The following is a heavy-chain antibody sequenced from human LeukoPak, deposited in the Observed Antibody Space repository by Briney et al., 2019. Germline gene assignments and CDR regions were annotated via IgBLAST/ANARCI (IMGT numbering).Heavy chain of an antibody. Sequence: AGSMRLSCAASGFTFSDYYMSWIRQAPGKVLEWVSYIRRSSSYTNYADSVKGRFTISRYNAKNSLYLQMNSLRAEDTAVYYCARDKEESSGWYAYYYYGMDVWGKETTVTVSS. V-gene: IGHV3-11*06. J-gene: IGHJ6*04. CDR1: GFTFSDYY. D-gene: IGHD6-19*01. CDR3: ARDKEESSGWYAYYYYGMDV. CDR2: IRRSSSYT.